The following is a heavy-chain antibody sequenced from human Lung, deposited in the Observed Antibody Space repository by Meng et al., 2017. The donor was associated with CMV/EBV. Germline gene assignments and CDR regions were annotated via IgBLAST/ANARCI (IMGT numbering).Heavy chain of an antibody. Sequence: GEXXKISCAASGFSFNNYWLHWVRQAPGGGLVWLSRIDNYGRDIIYADSVKGRFTASRDNARNIMYLQMNNLRDEDTAVYFCARDTPHNAFDPWGQGALVTVSS. CDR1: GFSFNNYW. CDR3: ARDTPHNAFDP. V-gene: IGHV3-74*01. CDR2: IDNYGRDI. J-gene: IGHJ5*02. D-gene: IGHD2-15*01.